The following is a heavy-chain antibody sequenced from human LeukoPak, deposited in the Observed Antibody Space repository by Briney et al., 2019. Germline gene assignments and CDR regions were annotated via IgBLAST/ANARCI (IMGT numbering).Heavy chain of an antibody. Sequence: GGSLRLSCAASEFTFPMYWMSWVRQAPGKGLEWVANIKKDGSEKYYVDSVKGRFTISRDNAKTSLYLQMNSLRVDDTAFYYCARDLSGVTGYTYGRGIDYWGQGTLVTVSS. CDR1: EFTFPMYW. CDR3: ARDLSGVTGYTYGRGIDY. CDR2: IKKDGSEK. J-gene: IGHJ4*02. V-gene: IGHV3-7*01. D-gene: IGHD5-18*01.